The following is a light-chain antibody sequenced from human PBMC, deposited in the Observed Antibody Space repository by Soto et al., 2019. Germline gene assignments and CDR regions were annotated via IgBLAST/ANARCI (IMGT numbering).Light chain of an antibody. Sequence: DIQISQSPSSLSASVGDRVTITCRASQSISNWLAWYQQKPGKAPKLLIYDASTLESGVPSRFSGGGFGTDFTLTISSLQPDDFATYYCQQYSSYSTFGQGTKVDI. V-gene: IGKV1-5*01. CDR2: DAS. CDR3: QQYSSYST. CDR1: QSISNW. J-gene: IGKJ1*01.